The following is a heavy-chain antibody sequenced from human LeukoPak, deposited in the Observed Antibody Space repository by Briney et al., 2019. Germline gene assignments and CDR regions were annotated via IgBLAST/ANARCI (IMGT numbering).Heavy chain of an antibody. CDR3: ARDLYCSSTSCYEGHNWFDP. CDR1: GYTFTGYY. CDR2: INPNSGGT. Sequence: ASVKVSCKASGYTFTGYYMHWVRQAPGQGLEWMGWINPNSGGTNYAQKFQGRVTMTRDTSISTAYMELSRLRSDDTAVYYCARDLYCSSTSCYEGHNWFDPWGQGTLVTVSS. V-gene: IGHV1-2*02. J-gene: IGHJ5*02. D-gene: IGHD2-2*01.